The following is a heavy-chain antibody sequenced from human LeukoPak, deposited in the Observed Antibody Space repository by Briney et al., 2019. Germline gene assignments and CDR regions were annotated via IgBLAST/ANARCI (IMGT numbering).Heavy chain of an antibody. D-gene: IGHD6-19*01. CDR1: GGSISHYF. CDR2: IYYSGST. V-gene: IGHV4-59*08. CDR3: AKTVAGYWYFDL. Sequence: KPSETLSLTCTVSGGSISHYFWSWIRQPPGKALEWIGYIYYSGSTNYNPSPKSRVTISVDTSKNQFSLKLSSVTAADTAVYYCAKTVAGYWYFDLWGRGTLVTVSS. J-gene: IGHJ2*01.